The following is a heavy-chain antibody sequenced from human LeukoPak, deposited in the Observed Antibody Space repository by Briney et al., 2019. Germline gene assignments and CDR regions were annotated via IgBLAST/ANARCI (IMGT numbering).Heavy chain of an antibody. V-gene: IGHV3-7*01. D-gene: IGHD2-2*01. CDR1: GFTSSSYS. CDR2: IKPDGSEK. J-gene: IGHJ5*02. CDR3: ARVGGYCSSTSCPNWIDP. Sequence: PGGSLRLSCAASGFTSSSYSMNWVRQAPGKGLEWVANIKPDGSEKYYVDSVKGRFTISRDNAKNSLYLQMDSLRAEDTAVYYCARVGGYCSSTSCPNWIDPWGQGTLVTVSS.